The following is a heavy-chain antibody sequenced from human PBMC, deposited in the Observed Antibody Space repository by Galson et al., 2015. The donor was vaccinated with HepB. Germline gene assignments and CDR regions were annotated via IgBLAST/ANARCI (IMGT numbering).Heavy chain of an antibody. CDR3: ARGIIVFGVVINYYMDV. Sequence: SVKVSCKASGYALNDYYIHWVRRAPGQGLEWMGGIIPIFGTANYAQKFQGRVTITADESTSTAYMELSSLRSEDTAVYYCARGIIVFGVVINYYMDVWGKGTTVTISS. CDR1: GYALNDYY. J-gene: IGHJ6*03. CDR2: IIPIFGTA. D-gene: IGHD3-3*02. V-gene: IGHV1-69*13.